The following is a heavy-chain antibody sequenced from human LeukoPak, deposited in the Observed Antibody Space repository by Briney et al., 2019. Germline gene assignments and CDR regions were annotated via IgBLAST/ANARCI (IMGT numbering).Heavy chain of an antibody. CDR2: INHSGST. V-gene: IGHV4-34*01. CDR1: GGSFNGYY. Sequence: SETLSLTCAVYGGSFNGYYWSWIRQPPGKGLEWIAEINHSGSTNYNPSLKSRVTISVDTSKNQFSLKLSSVTAADTAVYYCARRDDYWGQGTLVTVSS. CDR3: ARRDDY. J-gene: IGHJ4*01.